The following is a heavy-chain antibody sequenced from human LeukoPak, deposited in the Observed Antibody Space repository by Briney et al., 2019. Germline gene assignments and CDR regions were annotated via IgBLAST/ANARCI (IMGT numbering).Heavy chain of an antibody. CDR1: GFTFGDYA. D-gene: IGHD2-2*01. Sequence: GGSLRLSCSPSGFTFGDYAMSWVRQAPGKGLEWVGFIQAKAYGGATKYAASVNGRFSISRDDSQSIANLQMNDLKTEDTAVYYCTRAPHPRCSSSGCYLDYWGQGTLVTVSS. V-gene: IGHV3-49*04. CDR3: TRAPHPRCSSSGCYLDY. J-gene: IGHJ4*02. CDR2: IQAKAYGGAT.